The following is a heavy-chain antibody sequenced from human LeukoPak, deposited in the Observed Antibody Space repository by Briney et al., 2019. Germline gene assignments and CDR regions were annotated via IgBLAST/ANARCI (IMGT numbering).Heavy chain of an antibody. CDR3: ARDDYDFWSGYYPYYYYGMDV. CDR2: ISYDGSNK. J-gene: IGHJ6*02. V-gene: IGHV3-30-3*01. Sequence: GGSLRLSCAASGFTFSSYAMHWVRQAPGKGLEWVAVISYDGSNKYYADSVKGRFTISRDNSKNTLYLQMNSLRAEDTAVYYCARDDYDFWSGYYPYYYYGMDVWGQGTTVTVSS. D-gene: IGHD3-3*01. CDR1: GFTFSSYA.